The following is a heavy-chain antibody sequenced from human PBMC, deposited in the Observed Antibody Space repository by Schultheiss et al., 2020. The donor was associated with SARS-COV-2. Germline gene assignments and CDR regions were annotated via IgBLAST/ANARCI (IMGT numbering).Heavy chain of an antibody. CDR3: LSLGYCSSTSCSLYYYGMDV. CDR1: GFTFSSYS. Sequence: GGSLRLSCAASGFTFSSYSMNWVRQAPGKGLEWVGRIKSKTDGGTTDYAAPVKGRFTISRDDSKNTLYLQMNSLKTEDTAVYYCLSLGYCSSTSCSLYYYGMDVWGQGTTVTVSS. D-gene: IGHD2-2*01. J-gene: IGHJ6*02. V-gene: IGHV3-15*01. CDR2: IKSKTDGGTT.